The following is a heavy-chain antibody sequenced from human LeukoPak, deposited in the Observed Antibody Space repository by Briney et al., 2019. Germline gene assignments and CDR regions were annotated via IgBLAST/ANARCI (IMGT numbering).Heavy chain of an antibody. CDR2: IWYDASNK. CDR1: GFTFSSFG. V-gene: IGHV3-33*06. D-gene: IGHD6-19*01. J-gene: IGHJ3*01. Sequence: GGSLRLSCAASGFTFSSFGMHWVRQAPGKGLEWVAVIWYDASNKYYADSVKGRFTISRDNSKNTLYLQMNSLRDDDTAVYRCAKNKGVSGWINDAFDVWGQGTMVSVSS. CDR3: AKNKGVSGWINDAFDV.